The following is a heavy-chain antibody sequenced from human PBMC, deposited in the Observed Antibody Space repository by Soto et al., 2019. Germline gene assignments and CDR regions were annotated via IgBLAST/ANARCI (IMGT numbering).Heavy chain of an antibody. CDR2: IIPIFGTA. Sequence: AVKVSCKASGGTFSSYAISWVRQAPGQGLEWMGGIIPIFGTANYAQKFQGRVTITADESTSTAYMELSSLRSEDTAVYYCARPYSSSWYHYGMDVWGQGTTVTVSS. D-gene: IGHD6-13*01. J-gene: IGHJ6*02. CDR1: GGTFSSYA. CDR3: ARPYSSSWYHYGMDV. V-gene: IGHV1-69*13.